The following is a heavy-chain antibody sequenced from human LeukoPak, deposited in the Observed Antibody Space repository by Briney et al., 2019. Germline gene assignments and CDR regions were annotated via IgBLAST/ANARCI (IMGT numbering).Heavy chain of an antibody. V-gene: IGHV3-15*01. CDR3: VSGYCSSTSCLSFDY. CDR2: IKTKTDGGTT. D-gene: IGHD2-2*03. J-gene: IGHJ4*02. CDR1: GFTFSSYW. Sequence: GGSLRLSCAASGFTFSSYWMSWVRQAPGKGLEWVGRIKTKTDGGTTDFAAPVKGRFTISRDDSKNTLYLQMNSLKTEDTAVYYCVSGYCSSTSCLSFDYWGQGTLVTVSS.